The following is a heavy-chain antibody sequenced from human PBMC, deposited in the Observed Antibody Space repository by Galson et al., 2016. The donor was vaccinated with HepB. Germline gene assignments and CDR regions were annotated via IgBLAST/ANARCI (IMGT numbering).Heavy chain of an antibody. CDR1: GFTFSSYG. V-gene: IGHV3-21*06. CDR2: ISFSSTNR. Sequence: SLRLSCAASGFTFSSYGMNWVRQAPGKGLEWVSSISFSSTNRHNVDSVKGRLTTSRDNAQNSLYLQMNSLRAEDTAVYYCARGPLYYFDYWGHGTLVTVSS. CDR3: ARGPLYYFDY. J-gene: IGHJ4*01.